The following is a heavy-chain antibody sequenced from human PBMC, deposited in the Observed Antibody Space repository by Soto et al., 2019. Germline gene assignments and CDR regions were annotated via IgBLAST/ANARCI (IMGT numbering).Heavy chain of an antibody. Sequence: GGSLRLSCAASGFTFSSYAMTWVRQAPGKGLEWVSYISSSSGTTYYVDSVKGRFTISRDNAKNSLYLQMNSLRAEDTAVYYCARETGYSGFGYYYYGMDVWGQGTTVTVSS. CDR1: GFTFSSYA. V-gene: IGHV3-48*04. CDR3: ARETGYSGFGYYYYGMDV. CDR2: ISSSSGTT. J-gene: IGHJ6*02. D-gene: IGHD4-4*01.